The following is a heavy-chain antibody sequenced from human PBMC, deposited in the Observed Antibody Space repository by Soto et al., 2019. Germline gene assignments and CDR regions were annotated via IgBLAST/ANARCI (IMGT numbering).Heavy chain of an antibody. CDR3: AKDGRRWDLPADY. CDR1: GFTFSSYA. V-gene: IGHV3-23*01. Sequence: EVQLLESGGGLVQPGGSLRLSCAASGFTFSSYAMSWVRQAPGKGLGWVSAISGGGGSTYYADSVKGRFTISRDNSKNTLYLQMNSLRAEDTAVYYCAKDGRRWDLPADYWGQGALVTVSS. J-gene: IGHJ4*02. D-gene: IGHD1-26*01. CDR2: ISGGGGST.